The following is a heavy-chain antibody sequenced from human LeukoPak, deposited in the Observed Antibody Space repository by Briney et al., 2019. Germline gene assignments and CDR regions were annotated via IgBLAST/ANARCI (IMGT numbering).Heavy chain of an antibody. CDR3: ARQRSETGEDYYDSSGYSDH. CDR2: ISAYNGNT. Sequence: ASVKVSCKASGYTFTSYGISWVRQAPGQGLEWMGWISAYNGNTNYAQKLQGRVTMTTDTSTSTAYMELRSLRSDDTAVYYCARQRSETGEDYYDSSGYSDHWGQGTLVTVSS. V-gene: IGHV1-18*01. CDR1: GYTFTSYG. J-gene: IGHJ4*02. D-gene: IGHD3-22*01.